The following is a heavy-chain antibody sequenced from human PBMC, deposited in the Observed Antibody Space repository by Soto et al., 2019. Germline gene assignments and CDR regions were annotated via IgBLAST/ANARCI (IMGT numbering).Heavy chain of an antibody. CDR3: ARADSSGGSCYNFDY. CDR2: IYYSGST. CDR1: GGSISSGGYY. V-gene: IGHV4-31*03. J-gene: IGHJ4*02. D-gene: IGHD2-15*01. Sequence: PSETLSLTCTVSGGSISSGGYYWSWIRQHPGKGLEWIGYIYYSGSTYYNPSLKSRVTISVDTSKNQFSLKLSSVTAADTAVYYCARADSSGGSCYNFDYWGQGTLVTVSS.